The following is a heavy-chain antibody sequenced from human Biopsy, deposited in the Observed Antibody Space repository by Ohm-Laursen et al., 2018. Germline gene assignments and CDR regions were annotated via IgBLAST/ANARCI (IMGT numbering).Heavy chain of an antibody. CDR2: IVPILGHL. V-gene: IGHV1-69*04. CDR3: AADAGGYYTEFDY. D-gene: IGHD3-3*01. J-gene: IGHJ4*02. Sequence: SSVKVSCKATGGTFIGFDINWVRQVPGQGLEWVGRIVPILGHLNYAQRFQGRVSITADKSTTYVYMELSRLTSGDTAVYYCAADAGGYYTEFDYWGPGTLVTVSS. CDR1: GGTFIGFD.